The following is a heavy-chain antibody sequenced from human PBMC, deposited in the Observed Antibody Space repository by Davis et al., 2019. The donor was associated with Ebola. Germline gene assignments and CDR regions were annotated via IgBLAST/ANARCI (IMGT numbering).Heavy chain of an antibody. CDR3: AGLEYSSSSMSKYGMDV. J-gene: IGHJ6*02. CDR2: IYHSWST. D-gene: IGHD6-6*01. Sequence: MPGGSLRLSCAVSGGSISSSNWWSWVRQPPGKGLEWIGEIYHSWSTNYNPSLKSRVTISVDKSKNQLSLKLSSVTAADTAVYYYAGLEYSSSSMSKYGMDVWGQGTTVTVSS. CDR1: GGSISSSNW. V-gene: IGHV4-4*02.